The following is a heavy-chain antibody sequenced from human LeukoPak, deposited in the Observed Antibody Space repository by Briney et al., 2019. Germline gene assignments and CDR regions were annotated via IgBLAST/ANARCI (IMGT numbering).Heavy chain of an antibody. Sequence: GGSLRLSCAASGFTFSSYTMNWVRQAPGQGLEWVSALSCSGNSTYYVDSVKGRFTISRDNSKNTLYLQMNSLRAEDTAIYYCAKEPRNWGQGTLVTVSS. CDR1: GFTFSSYT. CDR2: LSCSGNST. J-gene: IGHJ4*02. V-gene: IGHV3-23*01. CDR3: AKEPRN.